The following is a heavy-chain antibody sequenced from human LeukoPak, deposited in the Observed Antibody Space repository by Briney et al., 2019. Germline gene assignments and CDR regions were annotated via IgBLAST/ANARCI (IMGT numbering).Heavy chain of an antibody. V-gene: IGHV3-74*01. CDR3: AREDYYDSSGQLFDP. CDR1: GFTFSSYW. CDR2: INSDGSST. J-gene: IGHJ5*02. Sequence: GGSLRLSSAASGFTFSSYWMHWVRQAPGKGLVWVSRINSDGSSTSYADSVKGRYTISRDNAKNTLYLQMNSLRAEDTAVYYCAREDYYDSSGQLFDPWGQGTLVTVSS. D-gene: IGHD3-22*01.